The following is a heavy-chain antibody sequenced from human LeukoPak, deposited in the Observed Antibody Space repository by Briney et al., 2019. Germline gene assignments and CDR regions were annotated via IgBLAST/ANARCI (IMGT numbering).Heavy chain of an antibody. J-gene: IGHJ4*02. V-gene: IGHV4-61*02. CDR3: ARNRNLGGFDY. CDR1: GGSISSSSYY. Sequence: SETLSLTCTVSGGSISSSSYYWGWIRQPAGKGLEWIGRIYTTGSTNNNPSLRSRVTISVDASKNQFSLKLISVTAADTAVYYCARNRNLGGFDYWGQGTLVTVSS. D-gene: IGHD3-16*01. CDR2: IYTTGST.